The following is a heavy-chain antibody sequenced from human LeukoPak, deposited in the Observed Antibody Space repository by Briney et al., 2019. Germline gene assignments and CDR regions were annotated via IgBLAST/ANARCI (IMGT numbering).Heavy chain of an antibody. CDR3: AKGSGWLLPQYFDF. D-gene: IGHD2-21*01. CDR2: ITGSRTYI. V-gene: IGHV3-21*04. CDR1: GITLSSYN. J-gene: IGHJ4*02. Sequence: PGGSLRLSCAASGITLSSYNMNSVRQAPGKGLEWVSSITGSRTYIYYADSVKGRFTMSRDNSKNTLYLHMKSLRAQDTAVYYCAKGSGWLLPQYFDFWGQGPLVTVSS.